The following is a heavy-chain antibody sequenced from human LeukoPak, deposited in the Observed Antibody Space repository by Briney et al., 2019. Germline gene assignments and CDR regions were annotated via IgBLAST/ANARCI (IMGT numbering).Heavy chain of an antibody. V-gene: IGHV4-38-2*02. CDR1: GYSISSGYY. Sequence: SETLSLTCAVSGYSISSGYYWGWIRQPPGKGLEWIGSIYHSGSTYYNPSLKSRVTISVDTSKNQFSLKLSPVTAADTAVYYCARDPVYSGWYAERAFDIWGQGTMVTVSS. CDR3: ARDPVYSGWYAERAFDI. D-gene: IGHD6-19*01. CDR2: IYHSGST. J-gene: IGHJ3*02.